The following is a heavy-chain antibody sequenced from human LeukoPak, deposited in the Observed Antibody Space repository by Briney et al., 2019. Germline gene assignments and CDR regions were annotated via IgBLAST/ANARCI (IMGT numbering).Heavy chain of an antibody. D-gene: IGHD5-18*01. CDR3: AREAMYSYGNNFDY. V-gene: IGHV4-61*08. CDR2: IYYSGST. Sequence: SETLSLTCAVSGGSISSGGYYWSWIRQPPGKGLEWIGYIYYSGSTNYNPSLKSRVTISVDTSKNQFSLKLSSVTAADTAVYHCAREAMYSYGNNFDYWGQGTLVTVSS. CDR1: GGSISSGGYY. J-gene: IGHJ4*02.